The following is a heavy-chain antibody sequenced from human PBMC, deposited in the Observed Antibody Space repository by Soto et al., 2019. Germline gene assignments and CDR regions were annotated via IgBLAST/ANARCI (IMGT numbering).Heavy chain of an antibody. V-gene: IGHV3-30*18. D-gene: IGHD6-25*01. CDR1: GFTFSSYG. Sequence: HPGGSLRLSCAASGFTFSSYGMHWVRQAPGKGLEWVAVISYDGSNKYYADSVKGRFTISRDNSKNTLYLQMNSLRAEDTAVYYCAKDHESAFDYWGQGTLVTVPS. J-gene: IGHJ4*02. CDR2: ISYDGSNK. CDR3: AKDHESAFDY.